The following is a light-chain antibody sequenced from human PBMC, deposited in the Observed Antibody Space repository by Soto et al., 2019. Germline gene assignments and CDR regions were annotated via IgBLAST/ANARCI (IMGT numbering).Light chain of an antibody. CDR2: KAS. Sequence: DIQMTQSPSTLSGSVGDRVTITCRASQTISSWLAWYQQKPGKAPKLLIYKASTLKSGVPSRFSGSGSGTEFTLTISSLQPDDFAVYFCQQRSSWPPITFGQGTRLENK. V-gene: IGKV1-5*03. CDR1: QTISSW. CDR3: QQRSSWPPIT. J-gene: IGKJ5*01.